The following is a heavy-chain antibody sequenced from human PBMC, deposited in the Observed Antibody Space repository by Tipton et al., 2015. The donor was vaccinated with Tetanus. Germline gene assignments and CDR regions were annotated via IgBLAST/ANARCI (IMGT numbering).Heavy chain of an antibody. CDR3: ARHTSGSYHAPFDY. V-gene: IGHV5-51*01. CDR2: IHPGDSDT. Sequence: QLVQSGPEVKKPGESLKISCQGSGYNFNLYWIAWVRQMPGKGLEWMGIIHPGDSDTRYSPSFQGQVTISADKSISTAYLQWSSLKASDSAMYYCARHTSGSYHAPFDYWGQGTLVTVSS. J-gene: IGHJ4*02. D-gene: IGHD1-26*01. CDR1: GYNFNLYW.